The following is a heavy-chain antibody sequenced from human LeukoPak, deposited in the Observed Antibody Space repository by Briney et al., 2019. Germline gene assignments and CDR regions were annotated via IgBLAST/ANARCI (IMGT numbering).Heavy chain of an antibody. D-gene: IGHD4-17*01. Sequence: ASVKVSCKASGYTFTCYYMHWVRQAPGQGLEWMGWINPNSGGTNYAQKFQGRVTMTRDTSISTAYMELSRLRSDDTAVYYCARDPSKGYGDAFFDYWGQGTLVTVSS. CDR1: GYTFTCYY. J-gene: IGHJ4*02. CDR3: ARDPSKGYGDAFFDY. CDR2: INPNSGGT. V-gene: IGHV1-2*02.